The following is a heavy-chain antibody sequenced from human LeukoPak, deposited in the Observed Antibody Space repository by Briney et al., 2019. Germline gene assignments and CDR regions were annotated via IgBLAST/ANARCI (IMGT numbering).Heavy chain of an antibody. CDR1: GYTFTSYG. V-gene: IGHV1-18*01. CDR2: ISAYNGNT. CDR3: ARGGDMRVVGAFDI. Sequence: ASVKVSCKASGYTFTSYGITWVRQAPGQGLDWMGWISAYNGNTNYAQKLQGRVTMTRDTSTSTVYMELRSLRSDDTALYYCARGGDMRVVGAFDIWGQGTMVTVSS. J-gene: IGHJ3*02. D-gene: IGHD3-22*01.